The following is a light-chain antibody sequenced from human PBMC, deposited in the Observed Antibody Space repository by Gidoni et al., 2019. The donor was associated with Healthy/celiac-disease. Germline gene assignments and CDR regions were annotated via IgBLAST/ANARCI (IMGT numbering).Light chain of an antibody. V-gene: IGKV3-15*01. Sequence: EIVMTQSPATLSVSPGERATLSCRASQSVSSNLAWYQQKPGQAPRLLIYGASTRATGIPARFSGSGSGTEFTLTISSLQSEDFAVYYCQQYNNWPSGAFGPGTKVDSK. CDR2: GAS. J-gene: IGKJ3*01. CDR3: QQYNNWPSGA. CDR1: QSVSSN.